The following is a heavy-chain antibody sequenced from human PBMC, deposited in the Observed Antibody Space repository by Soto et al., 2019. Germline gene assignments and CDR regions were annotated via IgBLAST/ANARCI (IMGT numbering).Heavy chain of an antibody. D-gene: IGHD6-13*01. V-gene: IGHV1-69*04. CDR1: GGTFSSYT. CDR2: IIPILGIA. CDR3: ARDRAYSSSWYFDY. J-gene: IGHJ4*02. Sequence: SVKVSCKASGGTFSSYTISWVRQAPGQGLEWMGRIIPILGIANYAQKFQGRVTITADKSTSTAYMELSSLRSEDTAVYYCARDRAYSSSWYFDYWGQGTLVTVSS.